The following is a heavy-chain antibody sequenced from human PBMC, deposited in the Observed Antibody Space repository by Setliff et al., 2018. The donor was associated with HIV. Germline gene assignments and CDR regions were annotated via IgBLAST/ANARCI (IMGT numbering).Heavy chain of an antibody. CDR1: GGSISSYY. CDR2: IYYSGST. V-gene: IGHV4-59*01. D-gene: IGHD1-1*01. CDR3: ARFRVERRLSNWFDP. J-gene: IGHJ5*02. Sequence: SETLSLTCTVSGGSISSYYWSWIRQPPGKGLEWIGYIYYSGSTNYNPSLKSRVTISVDTSKNQFSLKLSSVTAADTAVYYCARFRVERRLSNWFDPWGQGTLVTVSS.